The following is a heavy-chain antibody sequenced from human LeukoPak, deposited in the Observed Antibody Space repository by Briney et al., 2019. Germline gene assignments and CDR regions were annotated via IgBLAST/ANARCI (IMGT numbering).Heavy chain of an antibody. CDR2: ISYDGSNK. J-gene: IGHJ4*02. D-gene: IGHD3-16*01. CDR3: AKDWGPSLVDY. CDR1: GFTFSKYG. Sequence: GGSLRLSCAAPGFTFSKYGMSWVRQAPGKGLEWVAVISYDGSNKYYADSVKGRFTISRDNSKNTLYLQMNSLRAEDTAVYYCAKDWGPSLVDYWGQGTLVTVSS. V-gene: IGHV3-30*18.